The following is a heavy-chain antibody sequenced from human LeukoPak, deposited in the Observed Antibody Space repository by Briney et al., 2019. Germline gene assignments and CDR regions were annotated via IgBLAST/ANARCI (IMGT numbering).Heavy chain of an antibody. V-gene: IGHV4-34*01. Sequence: PSETLSLTCAVYGGSFSGYYWSWIRQPPGKGLEWIGEINHSGSTNYNPSLKSRATISVDTSKNQFSLKLSSVTAADTAVYYCARGDENETRAQGYWGQGTLVTVSS. CDR1: GGSFSGYY. J-gene: IGHJ4*02. CDR3: ARGDENETRAQGY. D-gene: IGHD3-10*01. CDR2: INHSGST.